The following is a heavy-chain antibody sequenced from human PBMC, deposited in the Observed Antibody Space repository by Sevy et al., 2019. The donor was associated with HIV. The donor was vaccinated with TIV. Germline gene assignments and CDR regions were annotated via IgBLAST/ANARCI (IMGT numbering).Heavy chain of an antibody. D-gene: IGHD2-15*01. J-gene: IGHJ4*02. CDR1: GFTFSSYA. V-gene: IGHV3-30-3*01. CDR3: ARGDIVVVVAATGSLGY. Sequence: GGSLRLSCAASGFTFSSYAMHWVRQAPGKGLEWVAVISYDGSNKYYADSVKGRFTTSRDNSKNTLYLQMNSLRAEDTAVYYCARGDIVVVVAATGSLGYWGQGTLVTVSS. CDR2: ISYDGSNK.